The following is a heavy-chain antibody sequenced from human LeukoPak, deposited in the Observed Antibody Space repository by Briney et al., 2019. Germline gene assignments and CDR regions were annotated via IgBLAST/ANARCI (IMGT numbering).Heavy chain of an antibody. D-gene: IGHD3-10*01. CDR1: GFTFSSYG. Sequence: PGGSLRLSCAASGFTFSSYGMHWVRQAPGKGLEWVAVISYDGSNKYYADSVKGRFTISRDNSKNTLYLQMNSLRAEDTAVYYCAKDRYGLAMDVWGKGTTVTVSS. V-gene: IGHV3-30*18. CDR2: ISYDGSNK. CDR3: AKDRYGLAMDV. J-gene: IGHJ6*03.